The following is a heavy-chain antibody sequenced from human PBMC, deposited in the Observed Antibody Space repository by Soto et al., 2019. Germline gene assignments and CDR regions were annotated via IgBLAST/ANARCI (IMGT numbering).Heavy chain of an antibody. CDR3: AKDKSSSWALDY. CDR1: GFTFSSYG. D-gene: IGHD6-13*01. V-gene: IGHV3-30*18. Sequence: QVQLVESGGGVVQPGRSLRLSCEASGFTFSSYGMHWVRQAPGKGLEWVAVISHDGSDKHYADSVKGRFTMSRDNSKNTLYLQMNSLRAEDTAVYYCAKDKSSSWALDYWGQGTLVTVSS. J-gene: IGHJ4*02. CDR2: ISHDGSDK.